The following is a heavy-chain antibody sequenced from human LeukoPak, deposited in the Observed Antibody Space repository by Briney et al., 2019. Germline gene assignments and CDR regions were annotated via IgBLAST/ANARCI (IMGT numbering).Heavy chain of an antibody. V-gene: IGHV3-15*01. CDR2: IRNDRIT. Sequence: GESLRLSCVLSGLTFSDAWMSWVRQAPGKGLEWVSRIRNDRITDYAAPVQGRFSISRDNSKNTFYLQMNSLRPEDTGMYFCTWMATIFTVDYWGQGTLVTVSS. CDR1: GLTFSDAW. J-gene: IGHJ4*02. CDR3: TWMATIFTVDY. D-gene: IGHD5-12*01.